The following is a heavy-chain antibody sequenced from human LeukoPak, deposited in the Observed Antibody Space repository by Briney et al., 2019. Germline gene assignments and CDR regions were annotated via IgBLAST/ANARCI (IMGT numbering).Heavy chain of an antibody. V-gene: IGHV3-23*01. CDR1: GFTFSSYA. J-gene: IGHJ2*01. CDR2: ISASGDRT. CDR3: PKDGGWRQLAVGWYFDL. D-gene: IGHD5-24*01. Sequence: GGSLRLSCAVSGFTFSSYAMSWVRQAPGKGLEWVSGISASGDRTYYADSVKGRFTISRENSKNTLYLQMNSLRVEDTAVYYWPKDGGWRQLAVGWYFDLWGRGTLVTVSS.